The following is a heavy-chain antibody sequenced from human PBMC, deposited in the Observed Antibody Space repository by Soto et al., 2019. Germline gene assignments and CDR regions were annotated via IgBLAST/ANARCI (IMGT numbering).Heavy chain of an antibody. CDR3: AREGYYDSSGYYRADAFDI. CDR1: GFTFSSYG. Sequence: QVQLVESGGGVVQPGRSLRLSCAASGFTFSSYGMHWVRQAPGKGLEWVAVIWYDGSNKYYADSVKGRFTISRDNSKNTLYLQMNSLRAEDTAVYYCAREGYYDSSGYYRADAFDIWGQGTMVIVSS. CDR2: IWYDGSNK. J-gene: IGHJ3*02. D-gene: IGHD3-22*01. V-gene: IGHV3-33*01.